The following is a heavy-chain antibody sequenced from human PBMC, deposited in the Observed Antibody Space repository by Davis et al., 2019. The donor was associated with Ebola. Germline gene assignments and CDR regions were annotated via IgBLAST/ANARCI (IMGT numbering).Heavy chain of an antibody. CDR1: GGSINSGGFY. J-gene: IGHJ5*02. CDR2: IYYSGST. Sequence: SETLSLTCTVSGGSINSGGFYWSWIRQHPGKGLEWIGYIYYSGSTYYNPSLKSRVIISVDTSKNQFSLKLSSVTAADTAVYYCAREAAYYDILTGYYIGWFDPWGQGTPVTVSS. D-gene: IGHD3-9*01. V-gene: IGHV4-31*03. CDR3: AREAAYYDILTGYYIGWFDP.